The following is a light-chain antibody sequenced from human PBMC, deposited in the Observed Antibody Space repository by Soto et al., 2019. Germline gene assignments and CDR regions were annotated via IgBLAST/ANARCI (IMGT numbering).Light chain of an antibody. CDR3: QQRSNWPPWT. CDR2: DAS. J-gene: IGKJ1*01. V-gene: IGKV3-11*01. Sequence: EIVMTQSPGTLSLSPGDTATVSCRSSQSLGSDLAWYQQKPGQAPRLLIYDASNRATGIPARFSGSGSGTDFTLTISNLEPEDFAVYYCQQRSNWPPWTFGQGTKVDI. CDR1: QSLGSD.